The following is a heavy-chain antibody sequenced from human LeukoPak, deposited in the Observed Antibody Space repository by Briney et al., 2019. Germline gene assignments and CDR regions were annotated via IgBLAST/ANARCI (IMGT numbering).Heavy chain of an antibody. CDR1: RFTLSTYW. D-gene: IGHD3-3*01. J-gene: IGHJ4*02. CDR2: IKQDGSQE. CDR3: ARGVPYDSWSGPHYSDY. Sequence: GGSLRLSCAASRFTLSTYWMSWVRQAPGKGPEWMAHIKQDGSQEYYVDSVKGRFTISRDSAKNSLYLQMNSLRAEDTAVYYCARGVPYDSWSGPHYSDYWGQGTLVTVSS. V-gene: IGHV3-7*01.